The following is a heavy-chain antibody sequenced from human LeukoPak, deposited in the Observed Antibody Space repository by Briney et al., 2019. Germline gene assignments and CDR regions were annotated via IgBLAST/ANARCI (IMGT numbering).Heavy chain of an antibody. J-gene: IGHJ4*02. V-gene: IGHV3-23*01. CDR1: GFTFSSYA. CDR2: ISGSGGST. Sequence: GGSLRLSCAASGFTFSSYAMSWVRQAPGKGLEWVSAISGSGGSTYYADSVKGRFTISRDNSKNTLYLQMNSLRAEDTAVYYCAKDQVLRYFDWLFVLDYWGQGTLVTVSS. D-gene: IGHD3-9*01. CDR3: AKDQVLRYFDWLFVLDY.